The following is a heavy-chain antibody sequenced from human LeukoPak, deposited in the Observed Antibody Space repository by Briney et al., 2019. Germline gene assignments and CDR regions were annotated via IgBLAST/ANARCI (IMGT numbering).Heavy chain of an antibody. D-gene: IGHD3-3*01. J-gene: IGHJ4*02. CDR1: GYTFTGYH. Sequence: ASVKVSCKASGYTFTGYHTHWVRQAPGQGLEWMGWINPNSGGTNYAQKFQGRVTMTRDTSITTAYMELSRLTSDDTAVYFCARGRGITLFGVVRDYFDFWGQGTLVTVSS. CDR3: ARGRGITLFGVVRDYFDF. V-gene: IGHV1-2*02. CDR2: INPNSGGT.